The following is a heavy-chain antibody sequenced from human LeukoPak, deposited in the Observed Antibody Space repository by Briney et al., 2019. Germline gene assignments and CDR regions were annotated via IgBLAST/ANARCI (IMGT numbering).Heavy chain of an antibody. CDR3: AKGSIFGVVNDY. Sequence: PGRSLRLSCAASGFTFSSYGMHWVRQAPGKGLEWVAVISYDGSNKYYADSVKGRFTISRDNSKNTLYLQMNSPRAEDTAVYYCAKGSIFGVVNDYWGQGTLVTVSS. D-gene: IGHD3-3*01. J-gene: IGHJ4*02. CDR2: ISYDGSNK. CDR1: GFTFSSYG. V-gene: IGHV3-30*18.